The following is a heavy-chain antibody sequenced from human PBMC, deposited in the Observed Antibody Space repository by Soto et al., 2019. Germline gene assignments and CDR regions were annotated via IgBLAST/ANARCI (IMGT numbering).Heavy chain of an antibody. CDR3: ARGNVAANDY. J-gene: IGHJ4*02. V-gene: IGHV4-30-2*01. CDR1: GGSISSGGYS. D-gene: IGHD2-21*01. CDR2: IYHSGST. Sequence: SETLSLTCAVSGGSISSGGYSWSWIRQPPGKGLEWIGYIYHSGSTYYNPSLKSRVTISADRSKNQFSLKLSSVTAVDTAVYYCARGNVAANDYWGQGTLVTVSS.